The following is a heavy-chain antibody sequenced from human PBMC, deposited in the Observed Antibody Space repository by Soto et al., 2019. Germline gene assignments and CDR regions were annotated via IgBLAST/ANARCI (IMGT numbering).Heavy chain of an antibody. CDR2: ISSSGSYI. CDR1: GFSFSRYG. J-gene: IGHJ4*02. Sequence: DVQLVESGGGLVKPGGSLKLSCAASGFSFSRYGFNWVRQAPGKGLEWVSSISSSGSYIYYADSLKGRFTISRDNAKNSVYLQMDSLRADDTAVYYCARHIRYTYGYFPRYIDQWGQGTLVTVSS. D-gene: IGHD5-18*01. CDR3: ARHIRYTYGYFPRYIDQ. V-gene: IGHV3-21*01.